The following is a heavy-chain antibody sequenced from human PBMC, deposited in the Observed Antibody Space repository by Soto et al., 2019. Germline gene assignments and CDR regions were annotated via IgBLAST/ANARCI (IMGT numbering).Heavy chain of an antibody. CDR2: ISWNSGSI. Sequence: VQLVESGGGLVQPGRSLRLSCAASGFTFDDYAMHWVRQAPGKGLEWVSGISWNSGSIGYADSVKGRFTISRDNAKNSLYLQMNSLRAEDTALYYCATYGSGSYYRGAYDYWGQGTLVTVSS. J-gene: IGHJ4*02. CDR3: ATYGSGSYYRGAYDY. V-gene: IGHV3-9*01. CDR1: GFTFDDYA. D-gene: IGHD3-10*01.